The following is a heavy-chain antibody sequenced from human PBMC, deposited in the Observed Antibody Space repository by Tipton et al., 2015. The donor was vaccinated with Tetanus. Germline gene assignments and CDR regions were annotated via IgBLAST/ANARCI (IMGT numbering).Heavy chain of an antibody. Sequence: SLRLSCAASGFTFRSYTMYWVRQAPGRGPEWLGMLSDDGGHSSYAESVRGRFTISKDNVRNTLSLQMNSLTVEDTAVYYCASGCAADRCRSLVNQYYFQYWGQGALVSVSS. CDR3: ASGCAADRCRSLVNQYYFQY. V-gene: IGHV3-30-3*01. CDR2: LSDDGGHS. D-gene: IGHD1-14*01. J-gene: IGHJ4*02. CDR1: GFTFRSYT.